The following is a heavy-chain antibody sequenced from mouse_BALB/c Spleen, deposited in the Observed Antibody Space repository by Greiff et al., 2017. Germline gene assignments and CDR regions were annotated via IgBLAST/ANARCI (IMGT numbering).Heavy chain of an antibody. CDR2: IYWDDDK. J-gene: IGHJ4*01. CDR1: GFSLSTSGMG. V-gene: IGHV8-12*01. D-gene: IGHD2-4*01. CDR3: ARRGRRSDYGYAMDY. Sequence: QVTLKECGPGILQPSQTLSLTCSFSGFSLSTSGMGVSWIRQPSGKGLEWLAHIYWDDDKRYNPSLKSRLTISKDTSRNQVFLKITSVDTADTATYYCARRGRRSDYGYAMDYWGQGTSVTVSS.